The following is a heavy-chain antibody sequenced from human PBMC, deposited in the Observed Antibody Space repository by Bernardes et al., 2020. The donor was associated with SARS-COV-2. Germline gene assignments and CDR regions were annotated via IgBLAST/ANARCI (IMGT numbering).Heavy chain of an antibody. CDR3: ARVGYSYGYYFDY. D-gene: IGHD5-18*01. V-gene: IGHV4-31*01. CDR1: GGSISSGGYY. J-gene: IGHJ4*02. Sequence: SETLSLTCTVSGGSISSGGYYWSWIRQHPGKGLEWIGYIYYSGSTYYNPSLKSLVTISVDTSKNQFSLKLSSVTAADTAVYYCARVGYSYGYYFDYWGQGTLVTVSS. CDR2: IYYSGST.